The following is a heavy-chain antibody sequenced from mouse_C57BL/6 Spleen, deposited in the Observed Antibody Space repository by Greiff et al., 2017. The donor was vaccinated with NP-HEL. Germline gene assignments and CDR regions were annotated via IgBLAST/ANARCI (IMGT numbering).Heavy chain of an antibody. V-gene: IGHV1-80*01. CDR1: GYAFSSYW. J-gene: IGHJ2*01. D-gene: IGHD4-1*01. CDR2: IYPGDGDT. CDR3: ASSRLGVWFDY. Sequence: VQLQQSGAELVKPGASVKISCKASGYAFSSYWMNWVKQRPGQGLEWIGQIYPGDGDTNYNGKFKGKATLTADKSSSTAYMQLSSLTSEDSAVYFCASSRLGVWFDYWGQGTTLTVSS.